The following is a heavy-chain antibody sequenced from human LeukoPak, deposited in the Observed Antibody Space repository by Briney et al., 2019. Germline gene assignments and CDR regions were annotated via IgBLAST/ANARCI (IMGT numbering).Heavy chain of an antibody. J-gene: IGHJ5*02. V-gene: IGHV3-48*02. Sequence: GGSPRLSCAASGFTFSSYSMNWVRQAPGKGLEWVPYISSSSSTIYYADSVKGRFTISRDNAKNSLYLQMNSLRDEDTAVYYCARHFPHMDYTGWSQGWFDPWGQGTLVTVSS. CDR3: ARHFPHMDYTGWSQGWFDP. D-gene: IGHD6-19*01. CDR2: ISSSSSTI. CDR1: GFTFSSYS.